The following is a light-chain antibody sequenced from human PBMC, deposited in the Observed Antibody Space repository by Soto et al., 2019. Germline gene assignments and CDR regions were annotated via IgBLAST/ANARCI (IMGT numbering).Light chain of an antibody. J-gene: IGKJ1*01. Sequence: ETVMPQSPATLSVSPGAGAPLSCRASQSVSSNLVWYQHSPGQAPRLLIYGASTRATDIPARFSGSGSGTEFTLTISSLQPDDFATYYCQQYNSYSFGKGNKVDIK. CDR3: QQYNSYS. CDR2: GAS. V-gene: IGKV3-15*01. CDR1: QSVSSN.